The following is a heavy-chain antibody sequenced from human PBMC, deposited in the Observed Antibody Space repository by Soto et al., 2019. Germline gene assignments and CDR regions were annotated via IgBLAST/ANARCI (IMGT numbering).Heavy chain of an antibody. CDR1: GGSFSGYY. Sequence: QVQLQQWGAGLLKPSETLSLTCAVYGGSFSGYYWSWIRQPPGKGLEWIGEINHSGSTNYNPSLKSRVTISVDTSKNQFSQKLSSVTAADTALYYCARGPLGVVVPAAKRWRWIDPWGQGTLVTVSS. J-gene: IGHJ5*02. V-gene: IGHV4-34*01. CDR3: ARGPLGVVVPAAKRWRWIDP. D-gene: IGHD2-2*01. CDR2: INHSGST.